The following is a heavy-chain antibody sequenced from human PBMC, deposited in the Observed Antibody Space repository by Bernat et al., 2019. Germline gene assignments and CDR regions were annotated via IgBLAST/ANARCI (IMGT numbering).Heavy chain of an antibody. Sequence: QVQLVESGGGVVQPGRSLRLSCAASGFTFSSYAMHWGRQAPGKGLEWVAVITYDGSNKYYADSGKGRFTIARDNSKNTLYLQMNSLRAEDTAVYYCARGEDTAMVRSGMDVWGQGTPVTVS. J-gene: IGHJ6*02. CDR3: ARGEDTAMVRSGMDV. CDR1: GFTFSSYA. V-gene: IGHV3-30-3*01. D-gene: IGHD5-18*01. CDR2: ITYDGSNK.